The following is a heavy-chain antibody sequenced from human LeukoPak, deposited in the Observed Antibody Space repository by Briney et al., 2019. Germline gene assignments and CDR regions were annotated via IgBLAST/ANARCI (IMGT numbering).Heavy chain of an antibody. CDR2: ISSNSSYI. J-gene: IGHJ4*02. CDR1: GFTFSSYS. V-gene: IGHV3-21*01. D-gene: IGHD2-2*02. CDR3: ARDRGYCSSTSCYTEIDY. Sequence: GGSLRLSCAASGFTFSSYSMNWVRQAPGKGLEWVSSISSNSSYIYYADSVKGRFTISRDNAKNSLYLQMNSLRAEDTAVYYCARDRGYCSSTSCYTEIDYWGQGTLVTVSS.